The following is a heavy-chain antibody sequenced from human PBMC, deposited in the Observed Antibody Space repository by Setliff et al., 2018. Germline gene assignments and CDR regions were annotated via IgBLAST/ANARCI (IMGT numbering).Heavy chain of an antibody. D-gene: IGHD3-10*01. CDR3: VRLVRYCSKTACQRISGEEV. J-gene: IGHJ4*02. V-gene: IGHV1-18*01. CDR2: ISAYNGKT. CDR1: AYSFTDYY. Sequence: ASVKVSCKTSAYSFTDYYIQWVRQAPGQGLEWVGWISAYNGKTYSAQKFQDRVTLTTHTSTNMGYLEVRGLTSDDTALYYCVRLVRYCSKTACQRISGEEVWGQGTLVTVSS.